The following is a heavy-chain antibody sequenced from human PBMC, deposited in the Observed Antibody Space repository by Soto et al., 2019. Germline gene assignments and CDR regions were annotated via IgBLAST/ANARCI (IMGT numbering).Heavy chain of an antibody. D-gene: IGHD1-1*01. J-gene: IGHJ4*02. CDR2: VYGSDDK. CDR1: GFSLTTSAAA. Sequence: QITLQESGPTLVKPTQTLTLTCTFSGFSLTTSAAAVGWIRQPPGKALEWLAIVYGSDDKFYSPSLKSRLTVTKDNSKKQVVLILTDMDRVDTATYFCVRRNDPYYFDYWGQGTLVTVSS. V-gene: IGHV2-5*01. CDR3: VRRNDPYYFDY.